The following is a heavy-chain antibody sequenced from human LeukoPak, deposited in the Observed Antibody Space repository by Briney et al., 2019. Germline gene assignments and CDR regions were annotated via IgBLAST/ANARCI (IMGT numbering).Heavy chain of an antibody. D-gene: IGHD2-15*01. CDR1: GFTFSRYE. CDR3: ARDQCSGGSCYSYYYYGMDV. J-gene: IGHJ6*02. Sequence: GGSLTLSCAASGFTFSRYEMNWVRQAPGKGPEWVSYISSSGSTIYYADSVKGRFTISRDNAKNSLYLQMNSLRAEDTAVYYCARDQCSGGSCYSYYYYGMDVWGQGTTVTVSS. CDR2: ISSSGSTI. V-gene: IGHV3-48*03.